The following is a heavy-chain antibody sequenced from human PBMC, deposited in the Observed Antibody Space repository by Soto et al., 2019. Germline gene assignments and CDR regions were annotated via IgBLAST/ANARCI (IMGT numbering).Heavy chain of an antibody. CDR2: VSYSGRT. CDR1: RGSINNYY. D-gene: IGHD2-2*02. V-gene: IGHV4-59*07. Sequence: SDTLSLTFTVSRGSINNYYWTLIRQPPGKGLEWIFYVSYSGRTNHNPSLKSRLNMFVDKSKNQFSLNLTPVTAADTAVYYCARLQYTGVTAIDXWGQGTMVTVS. J-gene: IGHJ3*01. CDR3: ARLQYTGVTAIDX.